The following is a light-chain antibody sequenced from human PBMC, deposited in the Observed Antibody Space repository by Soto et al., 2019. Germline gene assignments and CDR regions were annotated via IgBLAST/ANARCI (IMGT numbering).Light chain of an antibody. CDR3: QQYSDYYT. Sequence: DIQMTQSPSTLSGSVGDRVTITCRASQTISSWLAWYQQKPGKPPKVLIYHASTLESGVPSRFSGSGSGTEFTLTISALQPDDFATYYCQQYSDYYTFGQGTKVDIK. V-gene: IGKV1-5*01. CDR1: QTISSW. J-gene: IGKJ1*01. CDR2: HAS.